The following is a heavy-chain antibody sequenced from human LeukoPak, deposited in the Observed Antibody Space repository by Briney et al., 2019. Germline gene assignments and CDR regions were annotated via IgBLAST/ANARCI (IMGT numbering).Heavy chain of an antibody. CDR2: ISGDGVST. CDR1: GLPIADVA. V-gene: IGHV3-43*02. Sequence: GRSLRLSCVASGLPIADVAIHGGREAPGGGLGCVSLISGDGVSTFYADSVKGRFSISRDNSKNSLSLEINRLRTEDTAMYYCARESGTFDYWGQGTLVAVSS. CDR3: ARESGTFDY. J-gene: IGHJ4*02. D-gene: IGHD1-1*01.